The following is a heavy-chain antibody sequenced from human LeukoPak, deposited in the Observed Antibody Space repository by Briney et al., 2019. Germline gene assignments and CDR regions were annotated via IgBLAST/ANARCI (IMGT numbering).Heavy chain of an antibody. J-gene: IGHJ5*02. Sequence: SETLSLPCTVSVGFISSSSFYWGWIRQPPGKGLEWIGTIYHSGSPYYNPSLNSRATLSGDTSKNQCSLKLSSVTAYGTTVYYCAKDYGDGSLAWGQGTLVTVSS. V-gene: IGHV4-39*02. CDR2: IYHSGSP. CDR3: AKDYGDGSLA. D-gene: IGHD4-17*01. CDR1: VGFISSSSFY.